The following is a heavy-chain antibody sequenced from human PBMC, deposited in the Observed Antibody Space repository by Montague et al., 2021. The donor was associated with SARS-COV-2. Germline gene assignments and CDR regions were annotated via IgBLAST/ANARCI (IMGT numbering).Heavy chain of an antibody. CDR2: ISSSSSYT. V-gene: IGHV3-11*03. J-gene: IGHJ6*02. Sequence: SLRLSCAASGFTFSNCYMTWIRQAPGKGLEWLSYISSSSSYTNYADSVKGRFTISRDDAKNSLYLQMNSLRAEDTAVYYCAGFTMVRCAPGYGMDVWGQGTTVTVSS. D-gene: IGHD3-10*01. CDR3: AGFTMVRCAPGYGMDV. CDR1: GFTFSNCY.